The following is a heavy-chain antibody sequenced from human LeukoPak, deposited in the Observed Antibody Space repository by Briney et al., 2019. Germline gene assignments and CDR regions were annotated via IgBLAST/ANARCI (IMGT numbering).Heavy chain of an antibody. CDR3: ARDGYSHYYYYMDV. CDR2: ISAYNGNT. D-gene: IGHD5-24*01. Sequence: ASVKVSCKASGYTFTSYVISWVRQAPGQGLEWMGWISAYNGNTNYAQKLQGRVTMNTATSTRTAYMELRSLRSDDTAVYYCARDGYSHYYYYMDVWGKGTTVTISS. V-gene: IGHV1-18*01. J-gene: IGHJ6*03. CDR1: GYTFTSYV.